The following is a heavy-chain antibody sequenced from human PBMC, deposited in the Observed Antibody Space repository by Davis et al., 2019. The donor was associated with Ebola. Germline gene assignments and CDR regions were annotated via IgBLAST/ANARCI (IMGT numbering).Heavy chain of an antibody. CDR3: ATSGELQTFDY. CDR1: GASIIHDDHA. CDR2: FDYIGNT. V-gene: IGHV4-61*08. J-gene: IGHJ4*02. D-gene: IGHD3-10*01. Sequence: GSLRLSCTVSGASIIHDDHAWSWIRQPPGKGLEWTGYFDYIGNTKYNPSLKRRVTMSLDTSNTQFSLTLYSVTAADTAVYYCATSGELQTFDYWGRGTLVTVSS.